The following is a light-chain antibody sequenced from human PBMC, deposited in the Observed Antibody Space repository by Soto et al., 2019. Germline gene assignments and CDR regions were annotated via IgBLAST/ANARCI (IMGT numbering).Light chain of an antibody. CDR2: DVS. CDR3: CSYAGGYTYV. Sequence: QSALTQPRSVSGSPGQSVTISCTGTSSDVGNYNFVSWYQQHPGKAPKLMIYDVSERPSGVPDRFSASKPGNTASLTISGLQADDEADYYCCSYAGGYTYVFGTGTKLTVL. J-gene: IGLJ1*01. V-gene: IGLV2-11*01. CDR1: SSDVGNYNF.